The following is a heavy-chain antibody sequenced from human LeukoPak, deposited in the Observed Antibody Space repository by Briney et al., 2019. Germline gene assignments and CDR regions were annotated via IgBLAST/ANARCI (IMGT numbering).Heavy chain of an antibody. Sequence: SETLSLTCTVSGGSVSSGTYYWNWTRQPPGKGLEWIGYIYYSGSTSYNPSLKSRATISVDRSKNQFSLKLSYVTAADTAVYYCARDEDNSGRYYYYMDVWGKGTTVTVSS. CDR2: IYYSGST. CDR1: GGSVSSGTYY. D-gene: IGHD3-22*01. V-gene: IGHV4-61*01. CDR3: ARDEDNSGRYYYYMDV. J-gene: IGHJ6*03.